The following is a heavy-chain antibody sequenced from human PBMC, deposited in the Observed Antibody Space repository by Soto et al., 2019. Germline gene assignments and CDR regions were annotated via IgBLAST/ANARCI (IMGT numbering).Heavy chain of an antibody. CDR2: ISYDGSNK. CDR3: ARDFPVAGYYYYGMDV. V-gene: IGHV3-30*03. J-gene: IGHJ6*02. CDR1: GFTFSSYG. D-gene: IGHD6-19*01. Sequence: GGSLRLSCAASGFTFSSYGMHWVRQAPGKGLEWVAVISYDGSNKYYADSVKGRFTISRDNSKNTLYLQMNSLRAEDTAVYYCARDFPVAGYYYYGMDVWGQGTTVTVSS.